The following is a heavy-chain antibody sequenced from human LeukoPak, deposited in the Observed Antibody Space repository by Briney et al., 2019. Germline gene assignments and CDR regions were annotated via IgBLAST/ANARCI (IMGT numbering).Heavy chain of an antibody. J-gene: IGHJ6*03. CDR1: GFSFSDYS. Sequence: GGSVRVSCAASGFSFSDYSLNWVRQAPGKGLEWVASMGSREGKIFYSGSVKGRFTRTRETAKDSLYLQLSRLRADDPAVYYCARGGLLSSHTYGGHFYSYYLDLWGQGTTVTVSS. D-gene: IGHD4-23*01. CDR2: MGSREGKI. CDR3: ARGGLLSSHTYGGHFYSYYLDL. V-gene: IGHV3-21*01.